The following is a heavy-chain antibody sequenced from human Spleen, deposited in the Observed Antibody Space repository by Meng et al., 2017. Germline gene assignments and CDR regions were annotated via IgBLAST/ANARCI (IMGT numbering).Heavy chain of an antibody. J-gene: IGHJ6*02. D-gene: IGHD6-19*01. Sequence: GESLKISCAASGFTVSHNYMSWVRQAPGKGLEWVAVISYDGSNKNYADSVKGRFTISRDNSKNTLYLQMNSVRVEDTAVYYCARDLGWEFYFYFYGMDVWGQGTTVTVSS. CDR3: ARDLGWEFYFYFYGMDV. CDR2: ISYDGSNK. CDR1: GFTVSHNY. V-gene: IGHV3-30*01.